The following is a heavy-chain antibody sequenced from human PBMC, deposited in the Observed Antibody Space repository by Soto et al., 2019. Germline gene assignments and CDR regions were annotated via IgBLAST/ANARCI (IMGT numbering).Heavy chain of an antibody. CDR2: INHSGST. CDR3: ARGGLMVYAMFDY. V-gene: IGHV4-34*01. Sequence: QVQLQQWGAGLLKPSETLSLTCAVYGGSFSGYYWSWIRQPPGKGLEWIGEINHSGSTKYNPSLKSRVTISGDTSTHQLALRLSSVTAAATALYYCARGGLMVYAMFDYWGQGTLVTVSS. CDR1: GGSFSGYY. D-gene: IGHD2-8*01. J-gene: IGHJ4*02.